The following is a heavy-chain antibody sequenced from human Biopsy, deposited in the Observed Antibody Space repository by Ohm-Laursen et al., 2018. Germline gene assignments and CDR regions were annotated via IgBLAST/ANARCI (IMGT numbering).Heavy chain of an antibody. J-gene: IGHJ6*02. CDR3: VRASIFGVATSGFYYYGMDV. V-gene: IGHV3-66*01. CDR2: ISSSGVQ. D-gene: IGHD3-3*01. CDR1: GFTVINND. Sequence: SLRLSCSASGFTVINNDISWVRQAPGKGLEWASFISSSGVQYHADSVKGRFTISRDNSKNTLYLQMNSLRAEDTAVYYCVRASIFGVATSGFYYYGMDVWGQGTMVTVSS.